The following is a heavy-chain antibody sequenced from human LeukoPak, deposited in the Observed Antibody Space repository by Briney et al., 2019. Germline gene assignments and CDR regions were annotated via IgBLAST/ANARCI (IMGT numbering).Heavy chain of an antibody. CDR3: ATPYNWNYVRYAFDI. Sequence: KPSETLSLTCTVSGGSISSSSYYWGWIRQPPGKGLEWIGSIYYSGSTYYNPSLKSRVTISVDTSKNQFSLKLSSVTAADTAVYYCATPYNWNYVRYAFDIWGQGTMVTVSS. CDR2: IYYSGST. CDR1: GGSISSSSYY. D-gene: IGHD1-7*01. J-gene: IGHJ3*02. V-gene: IGHV4-39*01.